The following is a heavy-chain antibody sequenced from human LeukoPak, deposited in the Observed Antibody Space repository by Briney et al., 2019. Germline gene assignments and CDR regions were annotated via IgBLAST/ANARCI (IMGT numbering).Heavy chain of an antibody. CDR1: KFTFSHYG. V-gene: IGHV3-33*06. CDR3: AKDAQRGFDYSNSLEY. CDR2: IWSDGSNQ. D-gene: IGHD4-11*01. J-gene: IGHJ4*02. Sequence: GGSLRLSCAASKFTFSHYGMHWVRLAPGKGLQWVAVIWSDGSNQYYADSVKGRFTISRDNSNNMVYLQMNSLRADDTGVYYCAKDAQRGFDYSNSLEYWGQGALVSVSS.